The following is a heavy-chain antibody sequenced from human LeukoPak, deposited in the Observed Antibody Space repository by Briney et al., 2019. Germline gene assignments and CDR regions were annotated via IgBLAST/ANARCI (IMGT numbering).Heavy chain of an antibody. V-gene: IGHV4-34*01. CDR1: GGSFSGYY. D-gene: IGHD3-9*01. CDR3: ARLHYDILTGPDAFDI. CDR2: INHSGST. J-gene: IGHJ3*02. Sequence: SETLSLTCAVYGGSFSGYYWSWIRQPPGKGLEWIGEINHSGSTNYNPSLKSRVTISVDTSKNQFSLKLSSVTAADTAVYYCARLHYDILTGPDAFDIWGQGTMVTVSS.